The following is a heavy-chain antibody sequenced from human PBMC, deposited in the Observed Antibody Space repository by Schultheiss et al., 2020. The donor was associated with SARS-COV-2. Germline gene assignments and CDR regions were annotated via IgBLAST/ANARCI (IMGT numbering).Heavy chain of an antibody. J-gene: IGHJ4*02. Sequence: GGSLRLSCAASGFAFNEYAMSWVRQAPGKGLEWVSVVTGDGHSTYYADSVKGRFTISRDNSKNTLYLQMNSLRAEDTAVYYCVSDYGDYPDYWGQGTLVTVSS. CDR3: VSDYGDYPDY. CDR2: VTGDGHST. CDR1: GFAFNEYA. V-gene: IGHV3-23*01. D-gene: IGHD4-17*01.